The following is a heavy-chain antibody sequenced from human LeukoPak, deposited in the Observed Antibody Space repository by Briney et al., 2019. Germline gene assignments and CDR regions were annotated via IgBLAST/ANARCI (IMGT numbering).Heavy chain of an antibody. V-gene: IGHV3-23*01. J-gene: IGHJ4*02. CDR3: AGVDIVATQAFDY. CDR2: ISGSGGST. Sequence: GGPLRLSCAAFGFTFSNYGMNWVRQAPGKGLKLVSAISGSGGSTYYADSVKGRFTISRDNSKNTLYLQMNSLRGEDTAVYYCAGVDIVATQAFDYWGQGTLVTVSS. CDR1: GFTFSNYG. D-gene: IGHD5-12*01.